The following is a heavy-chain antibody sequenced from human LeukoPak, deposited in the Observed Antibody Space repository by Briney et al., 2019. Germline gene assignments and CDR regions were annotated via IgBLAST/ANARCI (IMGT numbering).Heavy chain of an antibody. CDR2: ISSSGTTI. CDR1: GFTFSTYE. J-gene: IGHJ2*01. Sequence: PGGSLRLSCAASGFTFSTYEMNWVRQAPGKGLEWVSYISSSGTTIYYADSVKGRFTISRDNAKNSLFLQMNSLRAEDTAVYYCARVPIPAAGRRSVWYFDLWGRGTLVTVSS. V-gene: IGHV3-48*03. D-gene: IGHD6-13*01. CDR3: ARVPIPAAGRRSVWYFDL.